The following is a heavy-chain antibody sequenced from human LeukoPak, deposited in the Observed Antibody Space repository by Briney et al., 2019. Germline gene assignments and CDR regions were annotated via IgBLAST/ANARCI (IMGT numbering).Heavy chain of an antibody. J-gene: IGHJ5*02. D-gene: IGHD1-1*01. CDR3: AREIQSRGTGWFDP. Sequence: PSETLSLTCTVSGGSVSSGSYYWSWIRQPPGKGLEWIGYTYYSGSTNYNPSLKSRVTISVDTSKNQFSLKLSSVTAADTAVYYCAREIQSRGTGWFDPWGQGTLVTVSS. V-gene: IGHV4-61*01. CDR1: GGSVSSGSYY. CDR2: TYYSGST.